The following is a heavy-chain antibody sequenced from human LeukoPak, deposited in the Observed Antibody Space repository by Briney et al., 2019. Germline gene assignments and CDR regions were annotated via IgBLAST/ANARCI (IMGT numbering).Heavy chain of an antibody. CDR1: GFTFSSYS. D-gene: IGHD6-13*01. CDR2: ISSSSSTI. J-gene: IGHJ4*02. Sequence: GGSLRLSCAASGFTFSSYSMNWVRQAPGKGLEWVSCISSSSSTIYYADSVKGRFTISRDNAKNSLYLQMNSLRAEDTAVYYCAGSYSSSWYGVDYWGQGTLVTVSS. CDR3: AGSYSSSWYGVDY. V-gene: IGHV3-48*01.